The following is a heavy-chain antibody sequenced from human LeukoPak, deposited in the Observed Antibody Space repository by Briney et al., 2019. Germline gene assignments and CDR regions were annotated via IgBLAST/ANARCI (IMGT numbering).Heavy chain of an antibody. V-gene: IGHV3-21*04. Sequence: PGGSLRLSCAASGFTFSSYSMNWVRQAPGKGLEWVSSISSSSSYIYYADSVKGRFTISRDNSKNTLYLQMNSLRAEDTAVYHCAKEVLDYEIPYWYFDLWGRGTLVTVSS. CDR1: GFTFSSYS. J-gene: IGHJ2*01. CDR2: ISSSSSYI. D-gene: IGHD4-17*01. CDR3: AKEVLDYEIPYWYFDL.